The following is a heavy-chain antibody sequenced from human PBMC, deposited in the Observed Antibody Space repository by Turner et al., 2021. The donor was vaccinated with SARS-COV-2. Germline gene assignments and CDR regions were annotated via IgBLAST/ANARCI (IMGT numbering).Heavy chain of an antibody. CDR1: CCSISSSSYY. Sequence: QLQLQESGPGLVKPSETLSLTCTVSCCSISSSSYYWGWIRQPPGKGLEWIGSIYYSGSTYYNPSLKSRVTISVDTSKNQFSLKLTSVTAADTAVYFCARHWEVAAAAYLARFDPWGQGTLVTVSS. V-gene: IGHV4-39*01. CDR2: IYYSGST. J-gene: IGHJ5*02. CDR3: ARHWEVAAAAYLARFDP. D-gene: IGHD6-13*01.